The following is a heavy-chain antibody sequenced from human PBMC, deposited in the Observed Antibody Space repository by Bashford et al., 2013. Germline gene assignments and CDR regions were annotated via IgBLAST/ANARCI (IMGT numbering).Heavy chain of an antibody. CDR2: ISGSGGST. CDR3: AKAYSATGSSPPSDY. V-gene: IGHV3-23*01. D-gene: IGHD1-1*01. J-gene: IGHJ4*02. CDR1: GFTFSSYD. Sequence: VLSGGSLRLSCAASGFTFSSYDMSWVRQAPGKGLEWVSGISGSGGSTYYADSVRGRFTISRDNSKNTLFLQMSSLRADDTAVYYCAKAYSATGSSPPSDYWGQGTLVTVSS.